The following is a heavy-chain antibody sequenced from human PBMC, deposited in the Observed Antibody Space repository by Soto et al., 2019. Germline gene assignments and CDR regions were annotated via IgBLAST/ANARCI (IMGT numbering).Heavy chain of an antibody. CDR2: INPGNGNT. D-gene: IGHD3-22*01. CDR1: GYTFTSYG. CDR3: ARGGYFDSSNYLAY. V-gene: IGHV1-3*01. Sequence: QVQLVQSGAEVKKPGASVKVSCKASGYTFTSYGINWVRQAPGRGLEWMGWINPGNGNTKYSQQFHGRVTIDRDTSASTAYMELSSLRSEDTAVYYCARGGYFDSSNYLAYWGLGTLVTVSS. J-gene: IGHJ4*02.